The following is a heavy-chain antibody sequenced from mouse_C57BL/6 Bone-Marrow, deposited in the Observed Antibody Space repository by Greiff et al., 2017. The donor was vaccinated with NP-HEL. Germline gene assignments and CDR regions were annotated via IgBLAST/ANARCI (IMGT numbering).Heavy chain of an antibody. J-gene: IGHJ1*03. CDR2: FHPYNDDT. CDR1: GYTFTTYP. CDR3: ARRNYYGSSYGYFDV. D-gene: IGHD1-1*01. V-gene: IGHV1-47*01. Sequence: QVQLQQSGAELVKPGASVKMSCTASGYTFTTYPIEWMKQNHGKSLEWIGNFHPYNDDTKYNEKFKGKATLTVEKSSSTVYLAISRLTSDDSAVYCCARRNYYGSSYGYFDVGGTGTTVTVSS.